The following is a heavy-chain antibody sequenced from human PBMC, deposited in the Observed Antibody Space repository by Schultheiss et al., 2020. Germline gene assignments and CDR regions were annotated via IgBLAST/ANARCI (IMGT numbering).Heavy chain of an antibody. J-gene: IGHJ4*02. Sequence: SETLSLTCTVSAGSISSYYWSWIRQPPGKGLEWIGRIYTSGSTNYNPSLKSRVTMSVDTSKNQFSLKLRSVTAADTAVYYCARGTKTYYDILTGYYAPYYFDYWGQGTLVNVYS. V-gene: IGHV4-4*07. CDR2: IYTSGST. D-gene: IGHD3-9*01. CDR1: AGSISSYY. CDR3: ARGTKTYYDILTGYYAPYYFDY.